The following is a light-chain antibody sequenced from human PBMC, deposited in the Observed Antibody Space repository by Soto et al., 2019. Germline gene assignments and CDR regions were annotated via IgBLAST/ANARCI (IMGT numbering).Light chain of an antibody. CDR3: AVWDDSLNGHV. V-gene: IGLV1-44*01. CDR1: SSNMGTNT. J-gene: IGLJ1*01. CDR2: TND. Sequence: QSVLTQPRSASGTPGQRVTISCYGSSSNMGTNTVHWFQQFPGTAPKLLIYTNDQRPSGVPDRFSGSNSGTSASLAISGLQSEDEAGYYCAVWDDSLNGHVFGTGTKVTVL.